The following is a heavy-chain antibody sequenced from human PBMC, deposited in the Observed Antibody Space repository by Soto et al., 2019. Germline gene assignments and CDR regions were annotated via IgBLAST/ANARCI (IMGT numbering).Heavy chain of an antibody. D-gene: IGHD3-10*01. Sequence: VQLVQSGAEVKKPGASVKVSCKASGYTFSRYSISWVRQAPGQGLEWMGWISGNNGKTHYAQKFQDRVNMTTDTSTNTAHMELRSLRSDDTAVYYCARESGVFVIVKGEFEFWGQGTLVTVST. CDR2: ISGNNGKT. J-gene: IGHJ4*02. CDR3: ARESGVFVIVKGEFEF. CDR1: GYTFSRYS. V-gene: IGHV1-18*04.